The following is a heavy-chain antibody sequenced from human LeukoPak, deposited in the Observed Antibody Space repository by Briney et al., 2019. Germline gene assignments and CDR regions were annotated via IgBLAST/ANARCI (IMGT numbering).Heavy chain of an antibody. V-gene: IGHV4-34*01. CDR3: ARRGGVRGHYFDY. CDR1: GGSFSGYY. Sequence: PSETLSLTCAVYGGSFSGYYWSWIRQPPGKGLEWIGEINHSGSTNYNPSLKSRVTISVDTSKNQFSLKLSSVTAADTAVYYCARRGGVRGHYFDYWGQGTLVTVSS. D-gene: IGHD3-10*01. J-gene: IGHJ4*02. CDR2: INHSGST.